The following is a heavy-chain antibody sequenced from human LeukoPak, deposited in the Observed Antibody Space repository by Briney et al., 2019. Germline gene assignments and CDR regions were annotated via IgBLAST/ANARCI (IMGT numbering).Heavy chain of an antibody. D-gene: IGHD3-10*01. V-gene: IGHV3-23*01. CDR1: GFTFSSYA. Sequence: GGSLRPSCAASGFTFSSYAMSWVRQAPGKGLEWVSSISGSGGSTYYADSVRGRFTVSRDNSKNTLYLQMNSLRAEDTALYYCARGVYYGSGSYIGDPWGQGTLVTVSS. CDR3: ARGVYYGSGSYIGDP. J-gene: IGHJ5*02. CDR2: ISGSGGST.